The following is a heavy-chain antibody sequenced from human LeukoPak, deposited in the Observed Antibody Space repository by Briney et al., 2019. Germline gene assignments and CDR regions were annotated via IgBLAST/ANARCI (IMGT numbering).Heavy chain of an antibody. CDR1: GGSISIYY. D-gene: IGHD2-15*01. V-gene: IGHV4-4*07. J-gene: IGHJ5*02. CDR3: ARDRWVVAARGWFDP. CDR2: IYTCGST. Sequence: SETLSLTCTVSGGSISIYYWSWIRQPAGKGLEWIGRIYTCGSTNYNPSLKSRVTMSVDTSKNQFSLKLSSVTAADTAVYYCARDRWVVAARGWFDPWGQGTLVTVSS.